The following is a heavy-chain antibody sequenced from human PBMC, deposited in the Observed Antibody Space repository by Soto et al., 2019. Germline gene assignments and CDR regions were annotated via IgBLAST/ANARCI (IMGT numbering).Heavy chain of an antibody. J-gene: IGHJ3*02. D-gene: IGHD2-15*01. CDR1: GYTFTSYG. Sequence: QVQLVQSGAEVKKPGASVKVSCKASGYTFTSYGISWVRQAPGQGLEWMGWISAYNGNTNYAQKLQGRVTMTTDTPTSTAYMELRSLRSDDTAVYYCARVPPDIVVVVAASADDAFDIWGQGTMVTVSS. CDR3: ARVPPDIVVVVAASADDAFDI. CDR2: ISAYNGNT. V-gene: IGHV1-18*01.